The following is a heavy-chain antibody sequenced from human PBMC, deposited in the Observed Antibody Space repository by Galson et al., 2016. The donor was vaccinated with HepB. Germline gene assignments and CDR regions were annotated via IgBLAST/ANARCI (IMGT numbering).Heavy chain of an antibody. CDR3: AREGSLSPDYFYGMDV. J-gene: IGHJ6*02. V-gene: IGHV3-30*04. Sequence: SLRLSCAASGFTFRNYAMYWVRQAPGKGLEWVAVISYDGSNKYYADSVKGRFTISRDNSKNTQYLQMDGLRAEDTAVYYCAREGSLSPDYFYGMDVWGQGTT. CDR1: GFTFRNYA. D-gene: IGHD3-10*01. CDR2: ISYDGSNK.